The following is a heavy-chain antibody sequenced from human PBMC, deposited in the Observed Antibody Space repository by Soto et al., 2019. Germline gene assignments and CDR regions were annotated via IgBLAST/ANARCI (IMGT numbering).Heavy chain of an antibody. CDR3: AKLPTGYCSGGSCYSKEGRDY. D-gene: IGHD2-15*01. CDR2: IYHSGST. Sequence: PSETLSLTCAVSGDSISSSNWWSWVRQPPGKGLEWIGEIYHSGSTNYNPSLKSRVTLSVDKSKNQYSLNLTSVTAADTAVYYCAKLPTGYCSGGSCYSKEGRDYWGQGILVTVSS. V-gene: IGHV4-4*02. J-gene: IGHJ4*02. CDR1: GDSISSSNW.